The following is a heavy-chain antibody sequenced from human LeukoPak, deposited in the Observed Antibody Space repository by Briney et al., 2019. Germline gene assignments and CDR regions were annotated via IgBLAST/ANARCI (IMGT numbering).Heavy chain of an antibody. J-gene: IGHJ4*02. D-gene: IGHD4-17*01. Sequence: SETLSLTCTVSGYSISSGYFWGWIRQPPGKGLEWIGSIYHSGSTYYNPSLKRRVTISVDTSKNQFSLKLSSVTAADTAVYYCARAGYGDSDFDYWGQGTLVTVSS. CDR2: IYHSGST. V-gene: IGHV4-38-2*02. CDR1: GYSISSGYF. CDR3: ARAGYGDSDFDY.